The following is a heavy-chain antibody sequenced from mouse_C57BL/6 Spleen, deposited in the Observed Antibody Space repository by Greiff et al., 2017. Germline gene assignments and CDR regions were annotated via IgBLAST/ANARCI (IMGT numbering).Heavy chain of an antibody. Sequence: EVKLMESGGGLVKPGGSLKLSCAASGFTFSDYGMHWVRQAPEKGLEWVAYISSGSSTIYYADTVKGRFTISRDNAKNTLFLQMTSLRSEDTAMYYCARELVAYWGQGTLVTVSA. D-gene: IGHD4-1*01. CDR3: ARELVAY. J-gene: IGHJ3*01. CDR1: GFTFSDYG. V-gene: IGHV5-17*01. CDR2: ISSGSSTI.